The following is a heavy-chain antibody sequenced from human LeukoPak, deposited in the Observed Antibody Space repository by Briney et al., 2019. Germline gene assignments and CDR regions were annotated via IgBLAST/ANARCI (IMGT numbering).Heavy chain of an antibody. J-gene: IGHJ4*02. CDR3: AREIVGGFTPGAY. CDR1: LDSTTSNY. CDR2: IHRSGST. D-gene: IGHD3-10*01. Sequence: NPSETLSLTCTVSLDSTTSNYWSWVRHPPGKGLEWIGEIHRSGSTNYNPSLQSRVTISIDRSKNQIALELSSVTAADTAVYYCAREIVGGFTPGAYWGQGTLVTVSS. V-gene: IGHV4-59*12.